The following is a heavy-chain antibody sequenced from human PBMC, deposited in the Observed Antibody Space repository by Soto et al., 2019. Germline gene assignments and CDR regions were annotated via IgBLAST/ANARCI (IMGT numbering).Heavy chain of an antibody. CDR1: GYAFTTYG. CDR2: ISAHNGNT. J-gene: IGHJ4*02. Sequence: QVHLVQSGAEVKKPGASVKVSCQGSGYAFTTYGITWVRQAPGQGLEWMGWISAHNGNTNYAQKLQGRVTVTRDTSTSTAYMALRRLSYDDTVVYSCARGRYGDYWGQGALVTVSS. CDR3: ARGRYGDY. D-gene: IGHD1-1*01. V-gene: IGHV1-18*01.